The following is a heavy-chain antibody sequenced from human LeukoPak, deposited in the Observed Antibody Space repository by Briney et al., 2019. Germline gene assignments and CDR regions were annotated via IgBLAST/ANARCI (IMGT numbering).Heavy chain of an antibody. CDR1: GYTFTSFG. V-gene: IGHV1-18*01. D-gene: IGHD3-16*01. J-gene: IGHJ4*02. CDR2: ISDYNGDT. CDR3: ARDGLGYDLGLRLGDSTPDY. Sequence: ASVKVSCKTSGYTFTSFGISWVRQAPGQGLEWMGWISDYNGDTKYAQNFQGRVTMTTDTPTSIVYMEVRSLRSDDTAVYYCARDGLGYDLGLRLGDSTPDYWGQGTLVTVSS.